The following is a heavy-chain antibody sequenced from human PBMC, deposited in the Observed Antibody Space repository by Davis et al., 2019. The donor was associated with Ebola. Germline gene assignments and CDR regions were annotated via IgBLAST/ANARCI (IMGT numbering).Heavy chain of an antibody. Sequence: GGSLRLSCAASGFTFSSYAMHWVRQAPGKGLEWVAVISYDGSNKYYADSVKGRFTISRDNSKNTLYLQMNSLRAEDTAVYYCARDRSSVAGRGSLFYWGQGTLVTVSS. V-gene: IGHV3-30-3*01. CDR1: GFTFSSYA. D-gene: IGHD6-19*01. J-gene: IGHJ4*02. CDR2: ISYDGSNK. CDR3: ARDRSSVAGRGSLFY.